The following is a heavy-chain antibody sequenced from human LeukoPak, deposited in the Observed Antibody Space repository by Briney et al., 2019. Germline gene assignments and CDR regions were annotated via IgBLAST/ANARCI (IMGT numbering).Heavy chain of an antibody. CDR2: MNPNSGNT. D-gene: IGHD3-3*01. CDR3: ARSAYYDFWSGFPLTPEFDY. V-gene: IGHV1-8*01. CDR1: GYTFTSYD. J-gene: IGHJ4*02. Sequence: GASVKASCKASGYTFTSYDINWVRQATGQGLEWMGWMNPNSGNTGYAQKFQGRVTMTRNTSISTAYMELSSLRSEDTAVYYCARSAYYDFWSGFPLTPEFDYWGQGTLVTVSS.